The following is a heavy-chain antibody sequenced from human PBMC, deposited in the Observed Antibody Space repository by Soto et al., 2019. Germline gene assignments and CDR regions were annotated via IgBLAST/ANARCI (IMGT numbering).Heavy chain of an antibody. CDR1: GFTFSSYA. V-gene: IGHV3-23*01. D-gene: IGHD4-17*01. Sequence: EVQLLESGGGLVQPGGSLRLSCAASGFTFSSYAMSWVRQAPGKGLEWVSAISASGATTYYADSVKGRFTISRDNSKNTLYLQLNSLRAEDTALYYCAKRLPTETQYYFDYWGQGALVTVSS. J-gene: IGHJ4*02. CDR2: ISASGATT. CDR3: AKRLPTETQYYFDY.